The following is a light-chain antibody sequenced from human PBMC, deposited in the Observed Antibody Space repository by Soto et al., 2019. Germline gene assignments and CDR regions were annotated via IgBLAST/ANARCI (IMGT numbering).Light chain of an antibody. J-gene: IGKJ3*01. CDR1: QSVGSH. CDR3: QQRSTWPPEFT. CDR2: DTF. Sequence: EIVLTQSPATLSLSPGERATLSCRASQSVGSHLTWYQQKPGQPPRLLIYDTFNRATGIPDRFSGRGSGTDITLTISSLDPEDFAVYYCQQRSTWPPEFTFGPGTKVDSK. V-gene: IGKV3-11*01.